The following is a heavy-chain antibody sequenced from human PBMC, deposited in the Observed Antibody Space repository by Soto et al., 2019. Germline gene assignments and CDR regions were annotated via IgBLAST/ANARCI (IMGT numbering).Heavy chain of an antibody. CDR2: IDWDDDK. CDR1: GFSLNTPEMR. D-gene: IGHD5-18*01. Sequence: SGPTLVNPTQTLTLTCTFSGFSLNTPEMRVTWVRQAPGKALEWLARIDWDDDKFYSPSLEPRLTISKDTSKNQVVLTMTNVVPVDTATYYCGRSAGYNFGYVDYWGPGTLVTVSS. V-gene: IGHV2-70*04. CDR3: GRSAGYNFGYVDY. J-gene: IGHJ4*02.